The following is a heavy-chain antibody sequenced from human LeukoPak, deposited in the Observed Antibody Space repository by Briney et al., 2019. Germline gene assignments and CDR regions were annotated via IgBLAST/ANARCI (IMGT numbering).Heavy chain of an antibody. CDR3: ARGPSGYHNT. CDR1: GFSFGAYL. CDR2: IRGKAYGETP. J-gene: IGHJ4*02. D-gene: IGHD5-12*01. Sequence: GGSLRLSCTASGFSFGAYLISWVRQAPGQGLEWVGYIRGKAYGETPEYAASVKGRFTISRDNSKNTLYLQMNSLRAEDTAVYYCARGPSGYHNTGGQGTLVTVSS. V-gene: IGHV3-49*04.